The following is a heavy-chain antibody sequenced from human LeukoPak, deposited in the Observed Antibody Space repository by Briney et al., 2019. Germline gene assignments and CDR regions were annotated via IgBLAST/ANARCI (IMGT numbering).Heavy chain of an antibody. CDR3: ARGRRGITMVRGVITNNWFDP. Sequence: GASVKASCKTSGYSFNLYGISWVRQAPGQGLEWMGWMNPNSGNTGYAQKFQGRVTMTRNTSISTAYMELSSLRSEDTAVYYCARGRRGITMVRGVITNNWFDPWGQGTLVTVSS. J-gene: IGHJ5*02. CDR2: MNPNSGNT. D-gene: IGHD3-10*01. CDR1: GYSFNLYG. V-gene: IGHV1-8*02.